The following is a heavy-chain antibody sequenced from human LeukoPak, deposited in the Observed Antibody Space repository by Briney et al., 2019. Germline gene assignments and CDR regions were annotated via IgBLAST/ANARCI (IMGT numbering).Heavy chain of an antibody. CDR1: GGSISSGGYY. Sequence: SETLSLTCTVSGGSISSGGYYWSWIRQHPGKGLEWIGYIYYSGSTYYNPSLKSRVTISVDTSKNQFSLNLSSVTAADTAVYYCARRLYYYGPFDYWGQGTLVTVSS. J-gene: IGHJ4*02. D-gene: IGHD3-10*01. CDR2: IYYSGST. CDR3: ARRLYYYGPFDY. V-gene: IGHV4-31*03.